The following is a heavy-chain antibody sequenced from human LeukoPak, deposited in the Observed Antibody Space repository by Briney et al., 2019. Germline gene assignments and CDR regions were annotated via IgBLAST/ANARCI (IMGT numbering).Heavy chain of an antibody. CDR3: ARGAHSSSWYDVGY. J-gene: IGHJ4*02. Sequence: GGSLRLSCAASGFTFSSYWMHWVRQAPGKGLVWVSRINTDGSSTSYADSVKGRFTISRDNAKNTLYLQMNSLRAEDTAVYYCARGAHSSSWYDVGYWGQGTLVTVSS. CDR2: INTDGSST. CDR1: GFTFSSYW. V-gene: IGHV3-74*01. D-gene: IGHD6-13*01.